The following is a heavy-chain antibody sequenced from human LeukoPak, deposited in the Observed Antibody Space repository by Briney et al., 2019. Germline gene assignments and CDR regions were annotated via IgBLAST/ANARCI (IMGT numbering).Heavy chain of an antibody. V-gene: IGHV3-7*01. D-gene: IGHD3-16*01. CDR2: MNQDGSAK. CDR1: GFTFSDSW. J-gene: IGHJ6*02. Sequence: GGSLRLSCATSGFTFSDSWMSWVRQAPGKGLEWVANMNQDGSAKGYVDSVKGRFTISRDNARNSLYLQMSSLRPEDTAVYYCATYTHWVAGDVWGQGTTVTVSS. CDR3: ATYTHWVAGDV.